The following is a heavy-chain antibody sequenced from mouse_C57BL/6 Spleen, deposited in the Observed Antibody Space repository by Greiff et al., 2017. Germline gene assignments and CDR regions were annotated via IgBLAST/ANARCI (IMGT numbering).Heavy chain of an antibody. CDR1: GYTFTSYW. CDR2: IYPGSGST. J-gene: IGHJ3*01. Sequence: QVQLQQPGAELVKPGASVKMSCKASGYTFTSYWITWVKQRPGQGLEWIGDIYPGSGSTNYNEKFKSKATLTVDTSSSTAYMQLSSLTSEDSAVYYCAREVDGYSWCAYWGQGTLVTVSA. V-gene: IGHV1-55*01. D-gene: IGHD2-3*01. CDR3: AREVDGYSWCAY.